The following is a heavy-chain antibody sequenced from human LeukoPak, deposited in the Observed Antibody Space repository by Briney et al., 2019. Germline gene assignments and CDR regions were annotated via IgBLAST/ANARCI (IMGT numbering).Heavy chain of an antibody. CDR1: GYTFTSYD. J-gene: IGHJ4*02. D-gene: IGHD2-8*01. CDR2: MNPNSGNT. CDR3: ARGGAHTLVLTAAFIPPFAY. Sequence: GASVKVSCKASGYTFTSYDINWVRQATGQGLEWMGWMNPNSGNTGYAQKFQGRVTITRNTSISTAYMELSSLRSEDTAVYYCARGGAHTLVLTAAFIPPFAYWGQGTLVTVSS. V-gene: IGHV1-8*03.